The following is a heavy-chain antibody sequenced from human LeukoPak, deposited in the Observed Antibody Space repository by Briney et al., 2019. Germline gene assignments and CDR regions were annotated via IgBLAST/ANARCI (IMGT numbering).Heavy chain of an antibody. CDR3: ARLPTGSSLHY. CDR2: INSDGSST. CDR1: GLTFSSYW. D-gene: IGHD6-6*01. V-gene: IGHV3-74*01. J-gene: IGHJ4*02. Sequence: GGSLRLSCAASGLTFSSYWMHWVRQAPGKGLVWVSSINSDGSSTRYADSVRGRFTIPRDNAKNTLYLQMNSLRAEDTAVYYCARLPTGSSLHYWGQGTLVTVSS.